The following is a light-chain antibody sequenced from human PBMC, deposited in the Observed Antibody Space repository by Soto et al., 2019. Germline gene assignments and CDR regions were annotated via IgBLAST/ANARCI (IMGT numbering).Light chain of an antibody. V-gene: IGLV2-14*01. J-gene: IGLJ1*01. Sequence: QSVLTQPASVSGSPVQSITISCTGTSSDVGGYNYVSWYQQHPGKAPKLMIYDVSNRPSGVSNRFSGSKSGNTASLTISGLQAEDEADYYCSSYTSSSTDYVFGTGTKVTVL. CDR3: SSYTSSSTDYV. CDR2: DVS. CDR1: SSDVGGYNY.